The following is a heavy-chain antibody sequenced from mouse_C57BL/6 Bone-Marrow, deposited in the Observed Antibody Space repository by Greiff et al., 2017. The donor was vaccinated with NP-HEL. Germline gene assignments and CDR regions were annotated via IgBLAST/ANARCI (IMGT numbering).Heavy chain of an antibody. V-gene: IGHV1-74*01. D-gene: IGHD2-4*01. CDR1: GYTFTSYW. CDR2: IHPSDSDT. Sequence: QVQLQQPGAELVKPGASVKVSCKASGYTFTSYWMHWVKQRPGQGLEWIGRIHPSDSDTNYNQKFKGKATLTVDKSSSTAYMQLSSLTSEDSAVYYCAIWHYDYARYYFDYWGQGTTLTVSS. CDR3: AIWHYDYARYYFDY. J-gene: IGHJ2*01.